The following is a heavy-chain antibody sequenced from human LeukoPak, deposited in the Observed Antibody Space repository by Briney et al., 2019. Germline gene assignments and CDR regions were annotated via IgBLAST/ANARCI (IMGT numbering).Heavy chain of an antibody. CDR2: IRSKANSYAT. CDR1: GFTFSGSA. V-gene: IGHV3-73*01. D-gene: IGHD1-26*01. Sequence: PGGSLRLSCAASGFTFSGSAMHWVRQASGKGLEWVGRIRSKANSYATAYAASVKGRFTISRDDSKNTAYLQMNSLKTEDTAVYYCTRLWDNGGSYYYYYYMDVWGKGTTVTISS. J-gene: IGHJ6*03. CDR3: TRLWDNGGSYYYYYYMDV.